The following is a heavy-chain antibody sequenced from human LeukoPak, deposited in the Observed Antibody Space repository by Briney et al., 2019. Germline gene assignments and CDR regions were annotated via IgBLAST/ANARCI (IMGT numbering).Heavy chain of an antibody. D-gene: IGHD3-16*02. V-gene: IGHV4-34*01. CDR1: GGSFSGYY. Sequence: PSETLSLTCAVYGGSFSGYYWSWIRQPPGKGLEWIGEINHSGSTNYNPSLKSRVTISVDTSKNQFSLKLSSVTAADTAVYYCARGLYYDYVWGSYRSVRNNNWFDPWGQGTLVTVSS. CDR3: ARGLYYDYVWGSYRSVRNNNWFDP. J-gene: IGHJ5*02. CDR2: INHSGST.